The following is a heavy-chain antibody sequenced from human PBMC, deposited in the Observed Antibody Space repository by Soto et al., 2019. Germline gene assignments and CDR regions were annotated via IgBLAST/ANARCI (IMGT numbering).Heavy chain of an antibody. Sequence: PGGSMRLSCTASGFTFGDYAMSWVRPAPGKGLEWVSGINWNGISTSYRDSVKGRFIISRDDAQNSLYLQMNSLRAEDTALYYCARDGFQYDDGGYYEFDYWGQGTMVTVSS. J-gene: IGHJ4*02. CDR2: INWNGIST. CDR3: ARDGFQYDDGGYYEFDY. D-gene: IGHD3-22*01. CDR1: GFTFGDYA. V-gene: IGHV3-20*04.